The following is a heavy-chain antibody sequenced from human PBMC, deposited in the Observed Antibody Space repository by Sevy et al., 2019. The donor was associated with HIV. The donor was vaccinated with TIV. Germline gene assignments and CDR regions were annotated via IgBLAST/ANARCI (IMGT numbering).Heavy chain of an antibody. CDR3: VRGGVGGYSYSLDS. D-gene: IGHD5-18*01. CDR2: MKQDGSEK. CDR1: GFTFSTYW. J-gene: IGHJ4*02. Sequence: GGSLRLSCAASGFTFSTYWMSWVRQAPGKGLEWVATMKQDGSEKDYVDSVKGRFTISRDNAKNSLYLQMNSLRGEDTAVCYCVRGGVGGYSYSLDSWGQGTLVTVSS. V-gene: IGHV3-7*04.